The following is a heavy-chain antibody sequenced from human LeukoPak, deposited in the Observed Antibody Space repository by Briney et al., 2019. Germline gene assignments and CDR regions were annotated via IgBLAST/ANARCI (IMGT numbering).Heavy chain of an antibody. CDR3: ASRINDAFDI. J-gene: IGHJ3*02. Sequence: GESLKISCKGSGYSFIHFWIGWVRQMPGKGLEWMGIIYPGGSDTRYSPSFQGQVTISADKSISTAYLQWSSLKASDTAMYYCASRINDAFDIWGQGTMVTVSS. CDR1: GYSFIHFW. CDR2: IYPGGSDT. V-gene: IGHV5-51*01.